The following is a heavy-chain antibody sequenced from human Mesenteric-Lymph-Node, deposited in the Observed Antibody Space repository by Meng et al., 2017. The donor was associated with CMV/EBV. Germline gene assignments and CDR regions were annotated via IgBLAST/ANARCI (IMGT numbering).Heavy chain of an antibody. D-gene: IGHD2/OR15-2a*01. CDR1: GVSVTSGAYH. CDR2: IYGTGIT. V-gene: IGHV4-61*08. CDR3: AKSRSSTPGIVDD. J-gene: IGHJ4*02. Sequence: QVQVPESGPGLVKPSETLSLTCIVSGVSVTSGAYHWSWIRQSPGKGLEWIGYIYGTGITIYNPSLKSRVTILLETSKNQFSLKLNSVTTADTAVYYCAKSRSSTPGIVDDWGQGTLVTVSS.